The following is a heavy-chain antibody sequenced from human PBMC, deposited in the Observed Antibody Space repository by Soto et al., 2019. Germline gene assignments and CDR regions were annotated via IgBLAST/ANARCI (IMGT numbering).Heavy chain of an antibody. V-gene: IGHV3-72*01. CDR2: TRNKANSYTT. CDR3: ARLAPD. J-gene: IGHJ4*02. CDR1: GFTFSDHN. Sequence: EVQLVESGGGLVQPGGSLGLSCAASGFTFSDHNMDWVRQAPGKGLEWVGRTRNKANSYTTEYAASVKGRFTISRDDSKKSLYLQMNSLKTEDTAMYYCARLAPDWGQGTLVTVSS.